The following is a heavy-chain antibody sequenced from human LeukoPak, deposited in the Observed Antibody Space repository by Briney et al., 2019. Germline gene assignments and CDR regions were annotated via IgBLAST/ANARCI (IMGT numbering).Heavy chain of an antibody. CDR1: GFSLSGYW. V-gene: IGHV3-7*03. Sequence: PGGSLRLSCAASGFSLSGYWMTWVRQAPGKGLEWVANIKEDGSEKYYADFVKGRFTISRDNAKNSLDLQMNSLRAEDTAVYYCARRGSTDYWGHGTLVTVSS. CDR3: ARRGSTDY. D-gene: IGHD2/OR15-2a*01. J-gene: IGHJ4*01. CDR2: IKEDGSEK.